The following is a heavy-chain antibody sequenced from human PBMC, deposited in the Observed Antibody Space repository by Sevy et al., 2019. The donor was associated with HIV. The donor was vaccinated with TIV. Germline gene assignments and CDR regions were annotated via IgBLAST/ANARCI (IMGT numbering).Heavy chain of an antibody. CDR2: ISGSGGNT. V-gene: IGHV3-23*01. CDR3: AKDQSGWNEDY. Sequence: GGSLRLSCAASGFTFSSYAMSWVRQAPGKGLEWVSAISGSGGNTYYADSVKGRFTISRDNSKNTLYLQMNSLRAEDTAIYYCAKDQSGWNEDYWGQGTLVTVSS. CDR1: GFTFSSYA. J-gene: IGHJ4*02. D-gene: IGHD1-1*01.